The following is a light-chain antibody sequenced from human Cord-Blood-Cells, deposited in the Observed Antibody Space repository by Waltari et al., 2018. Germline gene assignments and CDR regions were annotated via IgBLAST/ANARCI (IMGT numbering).Light chain of an antibody. J-gene: IGLJ3*02. CDR2: STN. V-gene: IGLV8-61*01. CDR3: VLYMGSGSWV. CDR1: SGSVSTSYY. Sequence: QTVVTQEPSFSVSPGGTVTLTCGLSSGSVSTSYYPSWYQQTPGQAPRTLIYSTNTRSFVAPGRFSDSILGNKAALTITGAQADDESDYYCVLYMGSGSWVFGGGTKLTVL.